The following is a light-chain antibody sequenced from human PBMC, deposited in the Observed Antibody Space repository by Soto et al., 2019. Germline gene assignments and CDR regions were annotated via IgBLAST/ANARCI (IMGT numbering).Light chain of an antibody. V-gene: IGLV2-14*01. CDR3: NSYTSRYTFV. CDR2: EVN. Sequence: LTQPASVSGSPGQSITISCTGTSSDVGGYNYVSWYQQHPGKAPKLMIYEVNKRPSEVSNRFSGSKSGNTASLTISGLQPEDEADYYCNSYTSRYTFVIGTGTKVTV. J-gene: IGLJ1*01. CDR1: SSDVGGYNY.